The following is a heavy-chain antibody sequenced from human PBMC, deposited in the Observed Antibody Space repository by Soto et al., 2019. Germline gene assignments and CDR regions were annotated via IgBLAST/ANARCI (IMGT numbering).Heavy chain of an antibody. CDR1: GVSVSTGGYF. J-gene: IGHJ4*02. CDR3: ARDSSGPGYSYGKFDY. CDR2: IYYSGMT. D-gene: IGHD5-18*01. Sequence: LALTCTVSGVSVSTGGYFWTWIHQHPGKGLEWIGNIYYSGMTYYNPSLRGRVSISLDPSESQFSLKLNSVTAADTAVYYCARDSSGPGYSYGKFDYWGQGALVTVSS. V-gene: IGHV4-31*03.